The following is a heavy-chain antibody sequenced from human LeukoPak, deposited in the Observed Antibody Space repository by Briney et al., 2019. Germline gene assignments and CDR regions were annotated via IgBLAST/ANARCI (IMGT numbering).Heavy chain of an antibody. CDR3: ALRAYCGGDCYEYFQH. V-gene: IGHV4-34*01. Sequence: PSETLALTCAVSGGSFNDYYWSWIRQSPGKGLEWIGEINFNGSTNYNPSLKSRVTISVDTSKNQFSLKLSSVTAADTAVYYCALRAYCGGDCYEYFQHWGQGTLVTVSS. J-gene: IGHJ1*01. CDR1: GGSFNDYY. D-gene: IGHD2-21*02. CDR2: INFNGST.